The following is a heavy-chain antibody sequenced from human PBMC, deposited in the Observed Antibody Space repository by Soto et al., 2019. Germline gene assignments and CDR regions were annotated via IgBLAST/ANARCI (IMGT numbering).Heavy chain of an antibody. J-gene: IGHJ4*02. V-gene: IGHV5-51*01. CDR3: ARPTYCSSTHCSPFDY. CDR1: GYNFINHW. CDR2: VYPDDSDT. D-gene: IGHD2-2*01. Sequence: GESLKISCKGSGYNFINHWIAWVRQMPGKGLEWMGIVYPDDSDTRYSPSFQGQVTISADKSISTAYLQWSSLEASDTAMYYCARPTYCSSTHCSPFDYWGRGTRVAVAS.